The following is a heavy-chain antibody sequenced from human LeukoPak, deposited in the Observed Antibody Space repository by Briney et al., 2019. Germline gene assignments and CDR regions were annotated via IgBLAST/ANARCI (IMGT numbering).Heavy chain of an antibody. CDR1: GFTFSSYW. CDR2: IKQDGSEK. J-gene: IGHJ4*02. V-gene: IGHV3-7*03. CDR3: ARESEYCSSTSCSVACDY. D-gene: IGHD2-2*01. Sequence: GGSLRLSCAASGFTFSSYWMSGVRQAPGKGLEWVANIKQDGSEKYYVDSVKGRFTISRDNAKNSLYLQMNSLRAEDTAVYYCARESEYCSSTSCSVACDYWGQGTLVTVSS.